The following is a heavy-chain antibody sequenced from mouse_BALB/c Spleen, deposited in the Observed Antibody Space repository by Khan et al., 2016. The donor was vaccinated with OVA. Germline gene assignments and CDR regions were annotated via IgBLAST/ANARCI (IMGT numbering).Heavy chain of an antibody. Sequence: QIQLVQSGPELKKPGETVRISCKASGYTFTTAGLPRPHTLPGTGLKWLARLHPHSGVPNYAEALKGPFASSLEPSASTAYLQIANLKNEGTATYFCASGDGYGWYVDVWGGGTTVTVAS. V-gene: IGHV9-4*02. CDR1: GYTFTTAG. CDR3: ASGDGYGWYVDV. D-gene: IGHD2-2*01. CDR2: LHPHSGVP. J-gene: IGHJ1*01.